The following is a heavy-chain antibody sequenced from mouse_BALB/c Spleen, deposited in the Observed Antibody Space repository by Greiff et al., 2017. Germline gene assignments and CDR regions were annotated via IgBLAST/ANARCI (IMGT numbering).Heavy chain of an antibody. D-gene: IGHD2-4*01. V-gene: IGHV5-17*02. CDR1: GFTFSSFG. J-gene: IGHJ4*01. Sequence: EVKLMESGGGLVQPGGSRKLSCAASGFTFSSFGMHWVRQAPEKGLEWVAYISSGSSTIYYADTVKGRFTISRDNPKNTLFLQMTSLRSEDTAMYYCASPYYDYDYYAMDYWGQGTSVTVSS. CDR3: ASPYYDYDYYAMDY. CDR2: ISSGSSTI.